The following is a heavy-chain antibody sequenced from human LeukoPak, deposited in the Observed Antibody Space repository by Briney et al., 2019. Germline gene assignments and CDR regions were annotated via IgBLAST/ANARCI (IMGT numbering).Heavy chain of an antibody. D-gene: IGHD3-22*01. Sequence: PSETLSLTCTVSGGSISSYYWSWIRQPPGKGLEWIGYIYYSGSTNYNPSLKSRVTISVDTTKNQFSLKLSSVTAADTAVYYCAREEGSSGYYYWGQGTLVTVSS. CDR3: AREEGSSGYYY. CDR2: IYYSGST. V-gene: IGHV4-59*01. J-gene: IGHJ4*02. CDR1: GGSISSYY.